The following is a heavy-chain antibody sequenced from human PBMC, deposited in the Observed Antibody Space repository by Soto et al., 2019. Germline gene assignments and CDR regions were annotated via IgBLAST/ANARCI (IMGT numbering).Heavy chain of an antibody. J-gene: IGHJ4*02. Sequence: QVQLVESGGGVVQPGRSLRLSCAASGFTFSSYGMHWVRQAPGKGLEWVAVISFDGSNKYYADSVQGRFTISRDNSKNTLYLQMHSLRAEDTAVYYCAKDHDFWSGYYDYWGQGTLVTVSS. CDR1: GFTFSSYG. V-gene: IGHV3-30*18. CDR2: ISFDGSNK. D-gene: IGHD3-3*01. CDR3: AKDHDFWSGYYDY.